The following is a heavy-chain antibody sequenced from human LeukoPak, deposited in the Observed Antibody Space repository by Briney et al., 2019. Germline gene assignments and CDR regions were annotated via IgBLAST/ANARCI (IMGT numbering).Heavy chain of an antibody. CDR1: GYIFTIYA. V-gene: IGHV7-4-1*02. CDR2: INTNTGNP. Sequence: ASVNVSCTASGYIFTIYAIVWVRQAPGQGLEWMGWINTNTGNPTFAQGFTGRFVFSLDTSVSTAYLQISSLKAEDTAVYYCARDLAVAQPTTFDYWGQGTLVTVSS. J-gene: IGHJ4*02. CDR3: ARDLAVAQPTTFDY. D-gene: IGHD6-19*01.